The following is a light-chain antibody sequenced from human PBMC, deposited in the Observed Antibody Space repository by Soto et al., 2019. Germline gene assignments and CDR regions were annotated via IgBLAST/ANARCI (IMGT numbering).Light chain of an antibody. Sequence: DIQMTQSPSTLSTSVGDRVTITCRASQTISRWLAWYQQKPGKAPNLLINKASSLASGVPSRFSGSGSGTEFTLTISSLQPDDFATYYCQHRTTFGQGTRVEIK. CDR1: QTISRW. CDR2: KAS. J-gene: IGKJ1*01. V-gene: IGKV1-5*03. CDR3: QHRTT.